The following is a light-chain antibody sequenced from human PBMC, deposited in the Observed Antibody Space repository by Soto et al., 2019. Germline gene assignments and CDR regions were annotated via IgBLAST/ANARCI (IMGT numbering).Light chain of an antibody. CDR1: SSDVGGYNY. V-gene: IGLV2-8*01. CDR2: EVS. J-gene: IGLJ2*01. Sequence: QSALTQPPSASGAPGQSGTISCTGTSSDVGGYNYVSWYQQHPGKAPKLMIYEVSKRPSGVPDRFSGSKSGNTASLTVSGLQAEDEADYYCSSYAGSNSVVFGGGTKVT. CDR3: SSYAGSNSVV.